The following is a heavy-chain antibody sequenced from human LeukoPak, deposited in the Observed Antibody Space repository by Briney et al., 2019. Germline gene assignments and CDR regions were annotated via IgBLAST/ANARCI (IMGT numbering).Heavy chain of an antibody. CDR3: VTNFDSSGYFGY. Sequence: GASVKVSCKASGYTFTSYAMNWVRQAPGQGLEWMGWVNTNTGNPTYAQGFTGRFVFSSDTSVSTAYLQIGSLKAEDTAVYYCVTNFDSSGYFGYWGQGTLVTVSP. V-gene: IGHV7-4-1*01. J-gene: IGHJ4*02. CDR2: VNTNTGNP. D-gene: IGHD3-22*01. CDR1: GYTFTSYA.